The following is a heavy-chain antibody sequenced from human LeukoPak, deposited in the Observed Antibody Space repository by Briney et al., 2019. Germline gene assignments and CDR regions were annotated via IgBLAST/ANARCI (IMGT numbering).Heavy chain of an antibody. D-gene: IGHD6-19*01. CDR1: GGSVSSYY. CDR2: IYNSENT. Sequence: PSETLSLTCTVSGGSVSSYYWSWIRQPPGKGLEWIGYIYNSENTKYNSSLKSRVTISVDTSKNQFFLKLSSVTAADTAVYYCARFHSGPSGWYVLWYFDLWGRGTLVTVSS. J-gene: IGHJ2*01. CDR3: ARFHSGPSGWYVLWYFDL. V-gene: IGHV4-4*09.